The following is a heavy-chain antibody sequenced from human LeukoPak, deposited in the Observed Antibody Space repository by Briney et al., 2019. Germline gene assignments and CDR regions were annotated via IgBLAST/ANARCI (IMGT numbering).Heavy chain of an antibody. D-gene: IGHD3-9*01. J-gene: IGHJ4*02. Sequence: GGSLRLSCAASGFTFSTYAMSWVRQAPGKGLEWVSAISGSGGSTYYADSVKGRFTISRDNSKNTLYLQMNSLRAEDTAVYYCAKVRGYDILTRDRPYFDYWGQGTLVTVSS. CDR3: AKVRGYDILTRDRPYFDY. CDR2: ISGSGGST. CDR1: GFTFSTYA. V-gene: IGHV3-23*01.